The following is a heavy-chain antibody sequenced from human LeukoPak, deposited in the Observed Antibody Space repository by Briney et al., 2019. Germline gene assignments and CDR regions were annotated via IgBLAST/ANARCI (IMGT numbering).Heavy chain of an antibody. J-gene: IGHJ6*03. CDR3: ARVPRPYFYYMDV. CDR1: GGSISGYY. CDR2: IYYSGST. V-gene: IGHV4-59*01. Sequence: SETLSLTCTVSGGSISGYYCSWIRQPPGKGLEWIGYIYYSGSTNYNPSLKSRVTISVDTSKNQFSLKLNSVTAADTAVYYCARVPRPYFYYMDVWGKGTTATVSS.